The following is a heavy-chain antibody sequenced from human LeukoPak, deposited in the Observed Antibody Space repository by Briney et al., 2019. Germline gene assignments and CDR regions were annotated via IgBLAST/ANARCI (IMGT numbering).Heavy chain of an antibody. V-gene: IGHV1-69*04. J-gene: IGHJ4*02. CDR2: IIPILGIA. CDR1: GGTFSSYA. D-gene: IGHD3-22*01. Sequence: SVKVSCKASGGTFSSYAISWVRQAPGQGLEWMGRIIPILGIANYAQKFQGRVTITADKSTSTAYMELSSLRSEDTAVYYCARGGRYYDSSGYRGPPEGYFDYWGQGTLVTVSS. CDR3: ARGGRYYDSSGYRGPPEGYFDY.